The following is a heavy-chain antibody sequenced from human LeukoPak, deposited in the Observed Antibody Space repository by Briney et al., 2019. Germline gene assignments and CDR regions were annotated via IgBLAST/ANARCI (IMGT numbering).Heavy chain of an antibody. V-gene: IGHV3-23*01. D-gene: IGHD2-2*01. CDR3: AKEAGPVVPAAMPDWYFDL. Sequence: GGSLRLSCAASGFTFSRYAMSWVRQAPGKGLEWVSAISCSGGRTYYADSVKGRFTISRDNYKNTLYLQMNSLRPEDTAVYYSAKEAGPVVPAAMPDWYFDLWGRGTLVTVSS. CDR1: GFTFSRYA. CDR2: ISCSGGRT. J-gene: IGHJ2*01.